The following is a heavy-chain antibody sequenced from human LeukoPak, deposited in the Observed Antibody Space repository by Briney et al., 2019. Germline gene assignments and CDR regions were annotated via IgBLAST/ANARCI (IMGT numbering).Heavy chain of an antibody. CDR2: MYYNGST. Sequence: SETLSLTCSVSGGSITNNYWTWIRQPPGKGLEWVGYMYYNGSTNYTPPLKSRVTISVDTSKIQFSLKLSSVTAADTAVYFCARVLPAYWNGDPPYYMDVWGKGTTVTVSS. CDR1: GGSITNNY. J-gene: IGHJ6*03. D-gene: IGHD2-21*01. CDR3: ARVLPAYWNGDPPYYMDV. V-gene: IGHV4-59*08.